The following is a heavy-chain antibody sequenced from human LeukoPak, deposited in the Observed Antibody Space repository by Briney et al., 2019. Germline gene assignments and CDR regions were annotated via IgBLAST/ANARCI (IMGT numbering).Heavy chain of an antibody. CDR3: ARVGYSYGLGYYYYYMDV. J-gene: IGHJ6*03. CDR1: GGSISSYY. CDR2: IYYSGST. Sequence: SETLPLTCTVSGGSISSYYWSWIRQPPGKGLEWIGYIYYSGSTNYNPSLKSRVTMSVDTSKNQFSLKLSSVTAADTAVYYCARVGYSYGLGYYYYYMDVWGKGTTVTISS. V-gene: IGHV4-59*01. D-gene: IGHD5-18*01.